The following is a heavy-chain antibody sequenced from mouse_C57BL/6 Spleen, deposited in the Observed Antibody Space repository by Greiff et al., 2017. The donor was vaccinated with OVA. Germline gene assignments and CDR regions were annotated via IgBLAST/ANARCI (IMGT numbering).Heavy chain of an antibody. D-gene: IGHD6-1*01. Sequence: QVQLKESGPELVKPGASVKISCKASGYAFSSSWMNWVKQRPGKGLEWIGRIYPGDGDTNYNGKFKGKATLTADKSSSTAYMQLSSLTSEDSAVYFCAREAVFDYWGQGTTLTVSS. J-gene: IGHJ2*01. CDR1: GYAFSSSW. CDR3: AREAVFDY. CDR2: IYPGDGDT. V-gene: IGHV1-82*01.